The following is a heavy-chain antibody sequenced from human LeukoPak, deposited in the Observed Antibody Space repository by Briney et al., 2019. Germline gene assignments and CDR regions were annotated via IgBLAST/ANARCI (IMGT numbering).Heavy chain of an antibody. V-gene: IGHV1-69*04. D-gene: IGHD4-23*01. CDR1: GGTFSSYA. CDR3: ARFDDYSGNGRDGFDY. Sequence: SVKVSCKASGGTFSSYAISWVRQAPGQGLEWMGRIIPILGIANYAQKFQGRVTITADKSTSTAYMELSSLRSEDTAVYYCARFDDYSGNGRDGFDYWGQGTLVTVSS. J-gene: IGHJ4*02. CDR2: IIPILGIA.